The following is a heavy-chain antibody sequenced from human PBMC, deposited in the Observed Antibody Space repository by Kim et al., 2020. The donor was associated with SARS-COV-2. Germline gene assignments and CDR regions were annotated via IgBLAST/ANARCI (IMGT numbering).Heavy chain of an antibody. Sequence: SVKVSCKASGGTFSSYAISWVRQAPGQGLEWMGGIIPIFGTANYAQKFQGRVTITADESTSTAYMELSSLRSEDTAVYYCASGEYYYDCSGYLRGDYYYGMDVWGPEATVTVSS. CDR1: GGTFSSYA. CDR3: ASGEYYYDCSGYLRGDYYYGMDV. V-gene: IGHV1-69*13. D-gene: IGHD3-22*01. J-gene: IGHJ6*02. CDR2: IIPIFGTA.